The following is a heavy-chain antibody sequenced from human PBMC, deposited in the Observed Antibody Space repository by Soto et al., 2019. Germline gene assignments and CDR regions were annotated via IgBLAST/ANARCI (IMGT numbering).Heavy chain of an antibody. J-gene: IGHJ6*03. CDR3: ARDGGLTSPYYYYYYYMDV. Sequence: EVQLVESGGGLVKPGGSLRLSCAASGFTFSSYSMNWVRQAPGKGLEWVSSISSSSSYIYYADSVKGRFTISRDNAKNSLYLQMNSLRAEDTAVYYCARDGGLTSPYYYYYYYMDVRGKGTTVTVSS. D-gene: IGHD2-2*01. CDR2: ISSSSSYI. CDR1: GFTFSSYS. V-gene: IGHV3-21*01.